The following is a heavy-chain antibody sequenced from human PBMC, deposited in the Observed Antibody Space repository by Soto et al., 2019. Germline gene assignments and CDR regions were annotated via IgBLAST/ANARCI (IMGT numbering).Heavy chain of an antibody. J-gene: IGHJ6*02. Sequence: SETLSLTCTVSGGSISSGDYYWSWIRQPPXKGLEWIGYIYYSGTTYYNPSLKSRVTISVDTSKNQFSLKVSSVTAADTAVYYCARALIQLWPHYYYGMDVWGQGTTVTVSS. CDR1: GGSISSGDYY. V-gene: IGHV4-30-4*01. CDR3: ARALIQLWPHYYYGMDV. D-gene: IGHD5-18*01. CDR2: IYYSGTT.